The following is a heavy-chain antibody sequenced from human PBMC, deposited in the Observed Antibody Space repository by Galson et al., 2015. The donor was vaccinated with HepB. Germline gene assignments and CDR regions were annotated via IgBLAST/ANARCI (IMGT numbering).Heavy chain of an antibody. CDR1: GFTFNRYW. CDR3: ARGITMVRGPVRNWFDP. V-gene: IGHV3-7*03. D-gene: IGHD3-10*01. CDR2: IKHDGTEK. Sequence: SLRLSCAASGFTFNRYWMYWVRQAPGKGLEWVANIKHDGTEKYSVDSVKGRFTVSRDNAKNSLYLQMNSLRAEDTAVYYCARGITMVRGPVRNWFDPWGQGTLVTVSS. J-gene: IGHJ5*02.